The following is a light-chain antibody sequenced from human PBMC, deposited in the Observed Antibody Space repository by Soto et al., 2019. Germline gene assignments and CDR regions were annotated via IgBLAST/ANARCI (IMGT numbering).Light chain of an antibody. Sequence: QSALTQPASVSGSPGQSITISCAGTMRDVGAYNLVSWDQQHPGRAPQIIIYEVRNRPSGISFRFSGSKSGNTASLTISGLQAEDEADYYCSSYTSKRSLIFGGGTKVTVL. J-gene: IGLJ2*01. CDR2: EVR. CDR3: SSYTSKRSLI. V-gene: IGLV2-14*01. CDR1: MRDVGAYNL.